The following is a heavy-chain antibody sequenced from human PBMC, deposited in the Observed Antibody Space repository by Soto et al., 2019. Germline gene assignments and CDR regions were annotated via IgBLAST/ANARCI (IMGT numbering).Heavy chain of an antibody. V-gene: IGHV5-51*01. Sequence: GESLKISCQASGYTFSSYWIAWVRQMPGKGLEWVGIIYPGDSETRYSPALQGQVTISADRSTTTAYLRWSSLKASDSGTYYCAKLWGALPVTKMSSLHNWCRGTLVTIS. J-gene: IGHJ4*01. CDR1: GYTFSSYW. D-gene: IGHD3-22*01. CDR3: AKLWGALPVTKMSSLHN. CDR2: IYPGDSET.